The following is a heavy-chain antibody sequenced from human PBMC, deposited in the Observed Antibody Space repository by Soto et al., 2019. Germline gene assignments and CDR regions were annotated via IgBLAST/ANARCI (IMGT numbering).Heavy chain of an antibody. CDR1: GFSLSTRGVG. D-gene: IGHD3-10*01. CDR3: AHMIPTGGFDY. CDR2: IYWDDDK. Sequence: QITLKESGPTLVKPTQTLTLTCTFSGFSLSTRGVGVGWIRQSPRKALEWLALIYWDDDKGYSPSLKSRLTITKDTSNTQVVLTMTNVDPVDTATYFCAHMIPTGGFDYWGQGTLVTVSS. J-gene: IGHJ4*02. V-gene: IGHV2-5*02.